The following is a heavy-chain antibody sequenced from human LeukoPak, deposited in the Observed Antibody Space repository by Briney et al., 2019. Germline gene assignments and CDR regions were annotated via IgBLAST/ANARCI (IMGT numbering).Heavy chain of an antibody. CDR3: AKGHVDTASDYYYYYYMDV. V-gene: IGHV3-23*01. CDR1: GFTFSSYA. CDR2: ISGGGTNT. D-gene: IGHD5-18*01. J-gene: IGHJ6*03. Sequence: TGGSLRLSCAASGFTFSSYAMTWVRQAPGKGLEWVSIISGGGTNTYYADSVKGRFTISRDNSKNTLYLQMNSLRAEDTAVYYCAKGHVDTASDYYYYYYMDVWGKGTTATVSS.